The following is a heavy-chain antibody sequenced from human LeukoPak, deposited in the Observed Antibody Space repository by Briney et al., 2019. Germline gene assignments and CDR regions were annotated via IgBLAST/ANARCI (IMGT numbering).Heavy chain of an antibody. Sequence: GGSLRLSCAASGLTFSSYDMHWVRQAPGKGLEWVAAIRYDVSSKYYSESVKGRFTISRDNSKNTLYLQMNSLRADDTALYYCAKDQYTYGLGFYTFDSWGQGTLVTVSS. CDR1: GLTFSSYD. V-gene: IGHV3-33*03. CDR3: AKDQYTYGLGFYTFDS. D-gene: IGHD5-18*01. CDR2: IRYDVSSK. J-gene: IGHJ4*02.